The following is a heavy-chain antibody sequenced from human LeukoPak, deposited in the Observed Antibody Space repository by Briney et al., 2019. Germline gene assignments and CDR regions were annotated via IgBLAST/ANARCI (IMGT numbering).Heavy chain of an antibody. J-gene: IGHJ3*02. Sequence: GGSLKLSCEASGFTFSDYYMSWIRQAPGKGLEWVSYISSSGSTIYYADSVKGRFTISRDNAKNSLYLQMNSLRAEDTAVYYCARDREGDGYNFAAFDIWGQGTMVTVSS. V-gene: IGHV3-11*04. CDR3: ARDREGDGYNFAAFDI. CDR1: GFTFSDYY. D-gene: IGHD5-24*01. CDR2: ISSSGSTI.